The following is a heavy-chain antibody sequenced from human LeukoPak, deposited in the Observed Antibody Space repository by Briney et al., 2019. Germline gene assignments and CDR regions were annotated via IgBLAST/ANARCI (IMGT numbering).Heavy chain of an antibody. Sequence: SVTVSCKASGGTFGSYAISWVRQAPGQGLEWMGGIIPILGIANYAQKFQGRVTITADKSTSTAYMELSSLRSEDTAVYYCARLRPCSGGSCYPDYWGQGTLVTVSS. CDR2: IIPILGIA. V-gene: IGHV1-69*10. CDR3: ARLRPCSGGSCYPDY. D-gene: IGHD2-15*01. CDR1: GGTFGSYA. J-gene: IGHJ4*02.